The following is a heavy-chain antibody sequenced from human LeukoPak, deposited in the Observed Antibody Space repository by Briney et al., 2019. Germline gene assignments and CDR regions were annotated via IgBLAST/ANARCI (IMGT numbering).Heavy chain of an antibody. CDR1: GYSFTSYW. V-gene: IGHV5-10-1*01. CDR3: ARHPGSSGWTSYNDY. J-gene: IGHJ4*02. CDR2: IDPSDSYT. D-gene: IGHD6-19*01. Sequence: PGESLKISCKGSGYSFTSYWISWVRQMPGKGLEWMGRIDPSDSYTNYSPSFQGHVTISADKSISTAYLQWSSLKASDTAMYYCARHPGSSGWTSYNDYWGQGTLVTVSS.